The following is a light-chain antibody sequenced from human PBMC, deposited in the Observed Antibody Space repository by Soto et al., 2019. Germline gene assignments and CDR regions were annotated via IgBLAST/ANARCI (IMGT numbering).Light chain of an antibody. Sequence: DIVLTQSPATLSLSPGERATLSCGASQSVSSNNLAWYQQKPGLAPRLLIYDASSRATGIPDRFSGSGSGTDCTLTISRLEPGDFAVYYCQQYGRSILTFGGGTKVEIK. CDR1: QSVSSNN. J-gene: IGKJ4*01. V-gene: IGKV3D-20*01. CDR3: QQYGRSILT. CDR2: DAS.